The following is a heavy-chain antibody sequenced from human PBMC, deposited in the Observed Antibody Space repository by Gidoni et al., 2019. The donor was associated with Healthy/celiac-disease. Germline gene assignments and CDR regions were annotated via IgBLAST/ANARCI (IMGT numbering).Heavy chain of an antibody. CDR1: GGSISSYY. CDR3: ARSVYKGESVLGIDY. CDR2: IYYSGST. Sequence: QVQLQESGPGLVKPSATLSLTCTVSGGSISSYYWRWIRQPPGKGLEWIGYIYYSGSTNYNPSLKSRVTISVDTSKNQFSLKLSSVTAADTAVYYCARSVYKGESVLGIDYWGQGTLVTVSS. V-gene: IGHV4-59*01. J-gene: IGHJ4*02. D-gene: IGHD3-16*01.